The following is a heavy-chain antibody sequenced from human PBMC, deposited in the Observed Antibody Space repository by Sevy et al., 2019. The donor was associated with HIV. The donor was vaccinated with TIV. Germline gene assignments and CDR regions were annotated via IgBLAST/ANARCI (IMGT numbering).Heavy chain of an antibody. CDR3: ARDTPRYDYVWGSYRYYYYYGMDV. CDR2: INPSGGST. CDR1: GYTFTSYY. D-gene: IGHD3-16*02. Sequence: ASVKVSCKASGYTFTSYYMHWVRQAPGQGLEWMGIINPSGGSTSYAQKFQGRVTMTRDTSTSTVYMELSSLRSEDTXXXXXARDTPRYDYVWGSYRYYYYYGMDVWGQGTTVTVSS. V-gene: IGHV1-46*01. J-gene: IGHJ6*02.